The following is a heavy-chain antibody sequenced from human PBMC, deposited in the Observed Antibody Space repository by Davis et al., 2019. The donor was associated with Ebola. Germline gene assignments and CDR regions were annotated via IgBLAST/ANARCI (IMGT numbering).Heavy chain of an antibody. Sequence: GESLKISCTASGFTFGDYAMSWFRQAPGKGLEWVGFIRSKAYGGTTEYAASVKGRFTISRDDSKSIAYLQMNSLKTEDTAVYYCTPLGYYSGGSCTDYWGQGTLVTVSS. CDR3: TPLGYYSGGSCTDY. V-gene: IGHV3-49*03. CDR2: IRSKAYGGTT. D-gene: IGHD2-15*01. CDR1: GFTFGDYA. J-gene: IGHJ4*02.